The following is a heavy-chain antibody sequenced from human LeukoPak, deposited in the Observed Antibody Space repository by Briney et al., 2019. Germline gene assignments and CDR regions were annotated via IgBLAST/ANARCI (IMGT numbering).Heavy chain of an antibody. D-gene: IGHD6-6*01. J-gene: IGHJ6*03. Sequence: GGSLRLSCASSGFTFSSYRMSWVRQARGKGLEWVTNMRQDGSEKYYVDSVKGRFTISRDNAKNSLYLQMNSLRAEDTAVYYCARLGSSSSRSYYYYMDVWGKGTTVTVSS. V-gene: IGHV3-7*01. CDR3: ARLGSSSSRSYYYYMDV. CDR2: MRQDGSEK. CDR1: GFTFSSYR.